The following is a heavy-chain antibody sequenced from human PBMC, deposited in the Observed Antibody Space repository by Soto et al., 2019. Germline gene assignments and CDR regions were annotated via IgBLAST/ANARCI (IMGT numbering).Heavy chain of an antibody. Sequence: HPGGSLRLSCAASGFTFSSYAMSWVRQAPGKGLEWVSAISGSGGSTYYADSVKGRFTISRDNSKNTLYLQMNSLRAEDTAVYYCAKGYRSLGRNYYYYYGMDVWGQGTTVTVSS. V-gene: IGHV3-23*01. CDR2: ISGSGGST. J-gene: IGHJ6*02. CDR3: AKGYRSLGRNYYYYYGMDV. D-gene: IGHD5-18*01. CDR1: GFTFSSYA.